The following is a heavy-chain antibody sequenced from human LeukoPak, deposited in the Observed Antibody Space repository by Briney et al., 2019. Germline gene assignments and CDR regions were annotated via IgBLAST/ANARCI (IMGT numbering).Heavy chain of an antibody. CDR2: IYPGDSDT. CDR1: EYISTNYS. V-gene: IGHV5-51*01. CDR3: ASNRRSSIYSYFYS. J-gene: IGHJ4*02. Sequence: HGESLKISCKGSEYISTNYSICCVRQMPGKGLEWMGIIYPGDSDTRYSPSFQGQVTISADRSISTAYLQWSSLKASDTAMYYCASNRRSSIYSYFYSRGQGTLVTVSS. D-gene: IGHD4-11*01.